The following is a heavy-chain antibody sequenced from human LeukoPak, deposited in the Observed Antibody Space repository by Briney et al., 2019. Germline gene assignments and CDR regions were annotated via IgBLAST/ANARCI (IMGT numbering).Heavy chain of an antibody. J-gene: IGHJ4*02. CDR3: ARGEKGSSSGSIDN. CDR2: KYTTGST. CDR1: GGSITSGGHY. D-gene: IGHD6-6*01. V-gene: IGHV4-61*02. Sequence: SETLSLTCTVSGGSITSGGHYWSWIRQPAGKGLEWIGRKYTTGSTNYNPYLKSRVTISVDTSKNQFSLKLSSVTAADTAVYYCARGEKGSSSGSIDNWGQGTLVTVSS.